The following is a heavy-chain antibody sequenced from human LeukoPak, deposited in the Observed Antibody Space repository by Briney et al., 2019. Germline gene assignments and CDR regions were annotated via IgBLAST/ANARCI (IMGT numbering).Heavy chain of an antibody. J-gene: IGHJ4*02. CDR3: AGRGLYSSSFDY. V-gene: IGHV4-39*01. CDR1: GGSISSSSYY. D-gene: IGHD6-6*01. CDR2: IYYSGST. Sequence: PSETLSLTCTVSGGSISSSSYYWGWIRQPPGKGLEWIGSIYYSGSTYYNPSLKSRVTISADTSKNQFSLKLSSVTAADTAVYYCAGRGLYSSSFDYWGQGTLVTVSS.